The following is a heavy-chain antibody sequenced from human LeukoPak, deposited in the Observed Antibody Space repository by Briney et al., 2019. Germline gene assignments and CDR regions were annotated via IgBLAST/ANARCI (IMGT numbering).Heavy chain of an antibody. Sequence: GGSLRLSCAASGLTFSNAWLSWVRQTPGKGLEWVGRIRSKTHGGTTDYAAPVKGRFTISRDDSENTLYLQMNSLRSEDTAVYYCTSSSTPGVDIWGQGTTVTVSS. V-gene: IGHV3-15*01. CDR3: TSSSTPGVDI. D-gene: IGHD2-2*01. CDR1: GLTFSNAW. J-gene: IGHJ6*02. CDR2: IRSKTHGGTT.